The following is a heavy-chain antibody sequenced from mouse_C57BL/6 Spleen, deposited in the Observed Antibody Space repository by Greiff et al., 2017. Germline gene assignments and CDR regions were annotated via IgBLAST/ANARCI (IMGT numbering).Heavy chain of an antibody. V-gene: IGHV1-18*01. CDR3: AREENYGNFFDY. CDR1: GYTFTDYN. CDR2: INPNNGGT. J-gene: IGHJ2*01. D-gene: IGHD2-1*01. Sequence: VQLQQSGPELVKPGASVKIPCKASGYTFTDYNMDWVKQSHGKSLEWIGDINPNNGGTIYNQKFKGKATLTVDKSSSTAYMELRSLTSEDTAVYYFAREENYGNFFDYWGQGTTLTVSS.